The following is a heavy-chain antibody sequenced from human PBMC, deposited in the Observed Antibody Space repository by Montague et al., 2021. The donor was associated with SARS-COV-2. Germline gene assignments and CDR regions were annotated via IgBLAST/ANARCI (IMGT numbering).Heavy chain of an antibody. CDR2: IYHGGGT. D-gene: IGHD3/OR15-3a*01. CDR3: ARLDGLGY. CDR1: GDSISSSNW. Sequence: SETLSLTCAVSGDSISSSNWWSWVRQPPGKGLEWIGEIYHGGGTNYNPSLKSRVTMSIDESRNKFSLSLSSLTAADTAVYYCARLDGLGYWGQGTLVAVSS. V-gene: IGHV4-4*02. J-gene: IGHJ4*02.